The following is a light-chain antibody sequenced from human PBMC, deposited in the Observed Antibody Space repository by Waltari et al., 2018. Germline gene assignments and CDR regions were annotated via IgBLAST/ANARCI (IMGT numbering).Light chain of an antibody. CDR1: ESLVHSDGNTY. J-gene: IGKJ3*01. V-gene: IGKV2-30*02. CDR3: IQGTLLPFT. CDR2: QVS. Sequence: DVVMTQSPLSLPITPGQPASISCRSSESLVHSDGNTYLSWCQQKPGQPPRRLIYQVSNRDSGVPDRFSGSGAGTDFTLKISRVEPEDVGLYDCIQGTLLPFTFGPGTKLDIK.